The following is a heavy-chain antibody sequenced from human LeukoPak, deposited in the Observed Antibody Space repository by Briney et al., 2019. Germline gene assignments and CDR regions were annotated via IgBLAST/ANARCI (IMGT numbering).Heavy chain of an antibody. CDR3: ARDRSIAAAGS. D-gene: IGHD6-13*01. V-gene: IGHV3-23*01. CDR1: GFTFSSSA. CDR2: ISGNGAGT. J-gene: IGHJ5*02. Sequence: GGSLRLSCAASGFTFSSSAMSWVRQAPGKGLEWVSAISGNGAGTYYADSAKGRFTISRDNSKNTLYLQMNSLRAEDTAVYYCARDRSIAAAGSWGQGTLVTVSS.